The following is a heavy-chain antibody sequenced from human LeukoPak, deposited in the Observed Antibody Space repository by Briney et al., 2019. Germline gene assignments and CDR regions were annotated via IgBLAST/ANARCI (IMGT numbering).Heavy chain of an antibody. J-gene: IGHJ3*01. CDR1: GYRFSAYW. V-gene: IGHV5-51*01. CDR2: IYPDDSDT. D-gene: IGHD3-22*01. CDR3: SRPKITSYYDSRGYDAFDV. Sequence: GESLKISCKCSGYRFSAYWIAWVRQMPGKGLEWMGIIYPDDSDTRYSPSFQGQVTISADKSVSTADLQWSSLKASDTAMYFCSRPKITSYYDSRGYDAFDVWGQETIVTVSS.